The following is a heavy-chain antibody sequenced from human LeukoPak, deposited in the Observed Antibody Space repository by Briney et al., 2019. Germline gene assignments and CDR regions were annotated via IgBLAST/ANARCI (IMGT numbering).Heavy chain of an antibody. V-gene: IGHV4-61*02. Sequence: SETLSLTCAVSGGSISSGSYYWSWIRQPAGKGLEWIGRIYPSGSTNYNPSLKSRVTISIDTSKNQFSLRLSSVTAADTAVYYCARDRDGYNPDEKYYYYYMDVWGKGTTVTFSS. CDR1: GGSISSGSYY. CDR2: IYPSGST. D-gene: IGHD5-24*01. J-gene: IGHJ6*03. CDR3: ARDRDGYNPDEKYYYYYMDV.